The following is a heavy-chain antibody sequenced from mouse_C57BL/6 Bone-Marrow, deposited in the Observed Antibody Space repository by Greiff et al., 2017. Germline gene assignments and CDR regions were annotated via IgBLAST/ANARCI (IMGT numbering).Heavy chain of an antibody. D-gene: IGHD2-1*01. CDR3: AREELAVYGKGFAY. J-gene: IGHJ3*01. CDR2: INPNYGTT. V-gene: IGHV1-39*01. Sequence: LVESGPELVKPGASVKISCKASGYSFTDYNLNWVKQSNGKSLEWIGVINPNYGTTSYNQKFKGKATLTVDQSSSTAYMQLNSLTSEDSAVYYCAREELAVYGKGFAYWGQGTLVTVSA. CDR1: GYSFTDYN.